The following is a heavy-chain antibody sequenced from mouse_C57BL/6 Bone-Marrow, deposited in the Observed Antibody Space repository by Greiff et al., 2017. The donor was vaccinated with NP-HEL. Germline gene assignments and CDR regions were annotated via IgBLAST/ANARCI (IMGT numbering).Heavy chain of an antibody. CDR2: INPYNGGT. D-gene: IGHD1-1*01. V-gene: IGHV1-19*01. CDR1: GYTFTDYY. J-gene: IGHJ4*01. CDR3: ATTVVAHYAMDY. Sequence: VQLQQSGPVLVKPGASVKMSCKASGYTFTDYYMNWVKQSHGKSLEWIGVINPYNGGTSYNQKFKGKATLTVDKSSSTAYMELNSLTSEDSAVYYCATTVVAHYAMDYWGQGTSVTVSS.